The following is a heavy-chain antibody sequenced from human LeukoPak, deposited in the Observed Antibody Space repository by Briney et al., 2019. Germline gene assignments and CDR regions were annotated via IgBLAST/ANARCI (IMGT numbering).Heavy chain of an antibody. Sequence: GGSLRLSCAAAGFTFSSYAMSWVRQAPGKGLEWVSAIRGSGGSTYYADSVKGRFTISRDNSKNTLYLQMNSLRAEDTAVYYCAKDDEYYDFWSGYSPVNWFDPWGQGTLVTVSS. CDR2: IRGSGGST. CDR1: GFTFSSYA. V-gene: IGHV3-23*01. J-gene: IGHJ5*02. CDR3: AKDDEYYDFWSGYSPVNWFDP. D-gene: IGHD3-3*01.